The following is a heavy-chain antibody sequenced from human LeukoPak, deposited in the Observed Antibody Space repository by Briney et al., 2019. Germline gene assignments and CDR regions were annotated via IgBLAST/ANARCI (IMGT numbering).Heavy chain of an antibody. Sequence: SETLSLTCTVSGGSISSYYWSWIRQPPGKGLEWIGYIYYSGSTNYNPSLKSRVTISVDTSKNQFSLKLSSVTAADTVVYYCARETYYYDSSGYYERSHAFDIWGQGTMVTVSS. V-gene: IGHV4-59*01. D-gene: IGHD3-22*01. CDR1: GGSISSYY. CDR3: ARETYYYDSSGYYERSHAFDI. J-gene: IGHJ3*02. CDR2: IYYSGST.